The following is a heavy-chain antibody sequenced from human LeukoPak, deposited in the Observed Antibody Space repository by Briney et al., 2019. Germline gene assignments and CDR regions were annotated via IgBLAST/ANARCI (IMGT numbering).Heavy chain of an antibody. CDR3: ARIIASGSSEVRFDP. J-gene: IGHJ5*02. CDR2: IYPGDSDT. V-gene: IGHV5-51*01. D-gene: IGHD3-10*01. Sequence: GESLKISCNGSGYTFTSYWIGWVRQMPGKGLEWMGIIYPGDSDTRYSPSFQGQVTISADKSISTAYLQWSSLKASDTAMYYCARIIASGSSEVRFDPWGQGTLVTVSS. CDR1: GYTFTSYW.